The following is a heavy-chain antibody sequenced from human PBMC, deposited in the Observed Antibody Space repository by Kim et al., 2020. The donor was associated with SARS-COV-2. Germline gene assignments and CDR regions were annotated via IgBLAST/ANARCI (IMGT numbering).Heavy chain of an antibody. D-gene: IGHD6-19*01. CDR3: ARDFPPLAVAAETGADY. CDR2: IWYDGSNK. J-gene: IGHJ4*02. Sequence: GGSLRLSCAASGFTFSSYGMHWVRQAPGKGLEWVAVIWYDGSNKYYADSVKGRFTISRDNSKNTLYLQMNSLRAEDTAVYYCARDFPPLAVAAETGADYWGQGTLVTVSS. V-gene: IGHV3-33*01. CDR1: GFTFSSYG.